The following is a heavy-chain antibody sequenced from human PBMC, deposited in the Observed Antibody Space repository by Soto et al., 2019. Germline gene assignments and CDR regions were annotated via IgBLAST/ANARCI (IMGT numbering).Heavy chain of an antibody. CDR3: ARRRRWEGMDV. Sequence: SETLSLTCTVSGGSISSGGYYWSWIRQPPGKGLEWIGYIYYSGSTNYNPSLKSRVTISVDTSKNQFSLKLSSVTAADTAVYYCARRRRWEGMDVWGQGTTVTVSS. D-gene: IGHD1-26*01. J-gene: IGHJ6*02. CDR2: IYYSGST. CDR1: GGSISSGGYY. V-gene: IGHV4-61*08.